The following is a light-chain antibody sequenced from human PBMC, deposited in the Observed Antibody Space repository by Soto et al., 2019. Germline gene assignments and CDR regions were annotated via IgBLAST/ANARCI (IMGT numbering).Light chain of an antibody. CDR1: SSDVGGYNY. V-gene: IGLV2-14*04. CDR3: SSYTSSSTLF. CDR2: DVS. Sequence: VCGSRWPPYHYKCTGTSSDVGGYNYVSWYQQHPGKAPKLMIYDVSNRPSGVSNRFSGSKSGNTASLTISGLQAEDEAEYYCSSYTSSSTLFCGTGTKVTVL. J-gene: IGLJ1*01.